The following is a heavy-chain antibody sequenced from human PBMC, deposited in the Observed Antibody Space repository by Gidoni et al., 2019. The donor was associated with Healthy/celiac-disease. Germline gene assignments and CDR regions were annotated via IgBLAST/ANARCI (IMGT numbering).Heavy chain of an antibody. J-gene: IGHJ4*02. CDR1: GGSITSSSYY. CDR2: IYYSGST. Sequence: QLQLQESAPGLLKPSETLSLTCTVSGGSITSSSYYWGWLRQPPGKGLEWIGSIYYSGSTYYNPSLKSRVTISVDTSKNQFSLKLSSVTAADTAVYYCASSPIFGVVISVSWYYWGQGTLVTVSS. V-gene: IGHV4-39*01. CDR3: ASSPIFGVVISVSWYY. D-gene: IGHD3-3*01.